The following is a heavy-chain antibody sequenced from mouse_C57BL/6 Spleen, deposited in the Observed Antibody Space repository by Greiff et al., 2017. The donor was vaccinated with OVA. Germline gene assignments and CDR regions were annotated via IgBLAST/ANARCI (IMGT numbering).Heavy chain of an antibody. Sequence: VQLQESGAELVRPGTSVKMSCKASGYTFTNYWIGWAKQRPGHGLEWIGDIYPGGGYTNYNEKFKGKATLTADKSSSTAYMQFSSLTSEDSAIYYCARRITRFYGSSHWYFDVWGTGTTVTVSS. J-gene: IGHJ1*03. CDR2: IYPGGGYT. CDR3: ARRITRFYGSSHWYFDV. D-gene: IGHD1-1*01. CDR1: GYTFTNYW. V-gene: IGHV1-63*01.